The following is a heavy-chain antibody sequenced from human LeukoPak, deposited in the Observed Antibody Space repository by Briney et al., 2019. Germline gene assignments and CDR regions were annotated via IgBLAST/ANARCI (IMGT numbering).Heavy chain of an antibody. Sequence: GGSLRLSCAASGFTFSDYYMSWIRQAPGKGLEWVSYISSSGSTIYYADSVKGRFTISRDNAKNSLYLQMNSLRAEDTAVYYCARDLRTGTSPVSNYWGQGTLVTVSS. J-gene: IGHJ4*02. CDR3: ARDLRTGTSPVSNY. CDR2: ISSSGSTI. D-gene: IGHD1-7*01. CDR1: GFTFSDYY. V-gene: IGHV3-11*04.